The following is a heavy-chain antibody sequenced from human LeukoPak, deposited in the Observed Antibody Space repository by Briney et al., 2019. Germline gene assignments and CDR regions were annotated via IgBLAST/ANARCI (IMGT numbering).Heavy chain of an antibody. D-gene: IGHD3-3*01. Sequence: ASVKVSCELSGNTPTELSMHWVRQVPGKGLEWMGGFDPEDVEIIYAQKFKGRVTMTEDTSTDTAYMELSSLKSEDTAVYYCATFAIFGVFTYAFDVWGQGTMVTVSS. CDR3: ATFAIFGVFTYAFDV. V-gene: IGHV1-24*01. J-gene: IGHJ3*01. CDR2: FDPEDVEI. CDR1: GNTPTELS.